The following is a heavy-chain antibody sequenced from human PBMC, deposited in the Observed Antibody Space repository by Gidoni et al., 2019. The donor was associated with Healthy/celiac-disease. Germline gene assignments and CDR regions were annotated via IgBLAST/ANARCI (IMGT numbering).Heavy chain of an antibody. CDR3: ARDLCGGSCYYDYYGMDV. D-gene: IGHD2-15*01. CDR2: ISSSSSTI. CDR1: GFTFSSYS. J-gene: IGHJ6*02. V-gene: IGHV3-48*01. Sequence: EVQLVESGGGLVQPGGSLRLSCAASGFTFSSYSMNWVRQAPGKGLEWVSYISSSSSTIYYADSVKGRFTISRDNAKNSLYLQMNSLRAEDTAVYYCARDLCGGSCYYDYYGMDVWGQGTTVTVSS.